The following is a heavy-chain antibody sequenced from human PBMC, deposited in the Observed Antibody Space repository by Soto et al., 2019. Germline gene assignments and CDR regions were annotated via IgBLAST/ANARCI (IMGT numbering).Heavy chain of an antibody. CDR2: IYYSGST. CDR1: GGSVSSGSYY. J-gene: IGHJ4*02. CDR3: ASYGSGSYYHDY. V-gene: IGHV4-61*01. Sequence: SETLSLTCTVSGGSVSSGSYYWSWIRQPPGKGLEWIGYIYYSGSTNYNPSLKSRVTISVDTSKNQFSLKLSSVTAADTAVYYCASYGSGSYYHDYWGQGTLVTVSS. D-gene: IGHD3-10*01.